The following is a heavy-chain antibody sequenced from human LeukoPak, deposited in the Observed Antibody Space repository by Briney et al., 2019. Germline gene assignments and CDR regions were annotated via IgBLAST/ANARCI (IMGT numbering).Heavy chain of an antibody. CDR3: AKDGETYCSSASFKADY. J-gene: IGHJ4*02. CDR2: ISGSGGST. Sequence: PGGSLRLSCAASGFTFSSYAMSWVRQAPGKGLEWVSAISGSGGSTYYADSVKGRFTISRDNSKNTLYLQMNSLRAEDTAVYYCAKDGETYCSSASFKADYWGQGTLVTVSS. CDR1: GFTFSSYA. V-gene: IGHV3-23*01. D-gene: IGHD2-2*01.